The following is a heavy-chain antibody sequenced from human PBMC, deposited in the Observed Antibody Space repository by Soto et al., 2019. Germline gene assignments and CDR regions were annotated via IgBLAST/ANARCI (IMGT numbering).Heavy chain of an antibody. Sequence: SVKVSCKASGGTFSSYTICWVRHAPGQGLEWMGRIIPILGIANYAQKFQGRVTITADKSTSTAYMELSSLRSEDTAVYYCAREGHCSGGSCSAYRGQGTLVTVSS. J-gene: IGHJ4*02. CDR1: GGTFSSYT. CDR3: AREGHCSGGSCSAY. D-gene: IGHD2-15*01. CDR2: IIPILGIA. V-gene: IGHV1-69*04.